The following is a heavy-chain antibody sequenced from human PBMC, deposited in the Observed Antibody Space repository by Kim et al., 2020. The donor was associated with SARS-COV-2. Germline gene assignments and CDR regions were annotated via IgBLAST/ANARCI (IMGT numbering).Heavy chain of an antibody. J-gene: IGHJ5*02. V-gene: IGHV4-39*01. CDR2: IYYSGST. CDR3: ARTGIAAAGTGDWFDP. CDR1: GGSISSSSYY. Sequence: SETLSLTCTVSGGSISSSSYYWGWIRQPPGKGLEWIGSIYYSGSTYYNPSLKSRVTISVDTSKNQFSLKLSSVTAADTAVYYCARTGIAAAGTGDWFDPWGQGTLVTVSS. D-gene: IGHD6-13*01.